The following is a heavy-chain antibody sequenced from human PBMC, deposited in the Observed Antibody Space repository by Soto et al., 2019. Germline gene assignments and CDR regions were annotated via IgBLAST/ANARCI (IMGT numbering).Heavy chain of an antibody. CDR2: ISSSSSTI. CDR3: ARDLAVAGLGYYYYYYGMDV. D-gene: IGHD6-19*01. Sequence: GGFLRLSCAASGVTCSSYSMSWVRQATGKGLEWVSYISSSSSTIYYADSVKGRFTISRDNAKNSLYLQMNSLRAEDTAVYYCARDLAVAGLGYYYYYYGMDVWGQGTTVTVSS. CDR1: GVTCSSYS. V-gene: IGHV3-48*01. J-gene: IGHJ6*02.